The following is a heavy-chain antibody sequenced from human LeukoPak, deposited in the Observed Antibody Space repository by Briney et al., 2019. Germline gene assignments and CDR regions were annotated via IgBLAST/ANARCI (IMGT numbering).Heavy chain of an antibody. CDR2: INHSGST. Sequence: PGGSLRLSCAVSGFSIGSSWMSWVRQPPGKGLEWIGEINHSGSTNYNPSLKSRVTISVDTSKNQFSLKLSSVTAADTAVYYCARGGEYYGSGSYHYWGQGTLVTVSS. CDR3: ARGGEYYGSGSYHY. V-gene: IGHV4-4*02. J-gene: IGHJ4*02. D-gene: IGHD3-10*01. CDR1: GFSIGSSW.